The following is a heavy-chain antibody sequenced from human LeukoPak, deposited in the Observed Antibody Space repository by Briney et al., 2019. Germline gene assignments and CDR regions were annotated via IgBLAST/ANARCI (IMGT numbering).Heavy chain of an antibody. CDR2: MKEDGNEK. V-gene: IGHV3-7*01. CDR3: ATGGRRYYAD. J-gene: IGHJ4*02. D-gene: IGHD2/OR15-2a*01. Sequence: PGGSLRLSCVVSGFMFSSNTMTWVRQAPGKGLEWVANMKEDGNEKHCVDSVKGRFTISRDNAKNSLYLQMNSLRAEDTAVYYCATGGRRYYADWGQGTLVTVSS. CDR1: GFMFSSNT.